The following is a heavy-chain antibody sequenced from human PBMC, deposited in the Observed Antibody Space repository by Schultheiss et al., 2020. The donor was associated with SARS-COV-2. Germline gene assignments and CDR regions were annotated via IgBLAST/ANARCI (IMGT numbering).Heavy chain of an antibody. CDR2: ISGSGGST. Sequence: GGSLRLSCAASGFTFSSYSMNWVRQAPGKGLEWVSAISGSGGSTYYADSVKGRFTISRDNSKNTLYLQMNSLRAEDTAVYYCARDGGSSTYFFDYWGQGTLVTVSS. V-gene: IGHV3-23*01. D-gene: IGHD6-6*01. CDR3: ARDGGSSTYFFDY. J-gene: IGHJ4*02. CDR1: GFTFSSYS.